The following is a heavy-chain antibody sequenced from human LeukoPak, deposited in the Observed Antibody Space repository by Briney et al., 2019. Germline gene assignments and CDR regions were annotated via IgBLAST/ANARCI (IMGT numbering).Heavy chain of an antibody. CDR3: ARDLVWFGEPKGYYNYMDV. V-gene: IGHV3-23*01. CDR1: GFSFSSYS. D-gene: IGHD3-10*01. J-gene: IGHJ6*03. Sequence: GGSLRLSCTASGFSFSSYSMSWVRQPPGKGLEWISAINDDVTYYRDSVKGRFTISRDNSQNTLYLQMNTLRAEDTAVYYCARDLVWFGEPKGYYNYMDVWGKGTTVTVSS. CDR2: INDDVT.